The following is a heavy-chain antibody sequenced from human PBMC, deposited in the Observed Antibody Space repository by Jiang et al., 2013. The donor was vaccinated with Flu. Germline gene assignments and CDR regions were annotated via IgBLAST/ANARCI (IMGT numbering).Heavy chain of an antibody. V-gene: IGHV3-15*01. J-gene: IGHJ6*04. CDR2: IKSKIDGGTI. Sequence: VQLVESGGGLVKPGGSLRLSCAASGITFSDAWMSWVRQAPGKELEWVGRIKSKIDGGTIDYAAPVKGRFSISRDDSKDTVYLQMNSLKTEDTAVYYCATGVNHPYFVWGKGSTVTVSS. D-gene: IGHD2-21*01. CDR1: GITFSDAW. CDR3: ATGVNHPYFV.